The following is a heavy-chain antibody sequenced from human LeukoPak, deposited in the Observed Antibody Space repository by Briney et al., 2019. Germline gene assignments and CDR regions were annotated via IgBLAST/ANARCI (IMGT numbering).Heavy chain of an antibody. CDR2: THYSGAT. V-gene: IGHV4-59*01. D-gene: IGHD1-1*01. J-gene: IGHJ3*02. CDR1: GGSISTYY. Sequence: SETLSLTCTVSGGSISTYYWSWIRQPPGKGLEWIGYTHYSGATSYNPSLNSRVTVSVDTSKNQLSLKLNSVTAADTAVYYCAREYSAFEIWGPGTMVTVSS. CDR3: AREYSAFEI.